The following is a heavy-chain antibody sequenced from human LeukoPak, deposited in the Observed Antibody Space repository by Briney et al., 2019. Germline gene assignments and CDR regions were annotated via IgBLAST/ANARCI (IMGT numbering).Heavy chain of an antibody. D-gene: IGHD2-2*01. J-gene: IGHJ6*02. CDR1: GYTLTELS. CDR2: FDPEDGET. Sequence: ASVKVSCKVSGYTLTELSMHWVRQAPGKGLEWMGGFDPEDGETIYAQKFQGRVTITADESTSTAYMELSSLRSEDTAVYYCAGGYCSSTSCYRPYYYYGMDVWGQGTTVTVSS. CDR3: AGGYCSSTSCYRPYYYYGMDV. V-gene: IGHV1-24*01.